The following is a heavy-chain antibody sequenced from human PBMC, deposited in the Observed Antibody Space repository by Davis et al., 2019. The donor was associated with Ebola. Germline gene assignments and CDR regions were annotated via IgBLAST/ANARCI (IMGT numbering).Heavy chain of an antibody. D-gene: IGHD5-24*01. J-gene: IGHJ3*02. Sequence: GESLKISCAASGFTFSSYAMSWVRQAPGKGLEYVSAISSNGGSTYYANSVKGRFTISRDNSKNTLYLQMGSLRAEDMAVYYCARPLVEMATTDAFDIWGQGTMVTVSS. V-gene: IGHV3-64*01. CDR2: ISSNGGST. CDR1: GFTFSSYA. CDR3: ARPLVEMATTDAFDI.